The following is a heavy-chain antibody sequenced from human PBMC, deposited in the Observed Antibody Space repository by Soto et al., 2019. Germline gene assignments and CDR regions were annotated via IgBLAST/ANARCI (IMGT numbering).Heavy chain of an antibody. V-gene: IGHV4-30-4*01. CDR3: TTEGSSWYGAHFDY. CDR2: IYYSGST. J-gene: IGHJ4*02. D-gene: IGHD6-13*01. CDR1: GGSISSGDYF. Sequence: QVQLQESGPGLVKPSQTLSLTCTVSGGSISSGDYFWSWIRQPPGKGLEWIGYIYYSGSTYYNPSLKSRVTISVDTSKNQFSLKLSSVTAADTAVYYCTTEGSSWYGAHFDYWGQGTLVTVSS.